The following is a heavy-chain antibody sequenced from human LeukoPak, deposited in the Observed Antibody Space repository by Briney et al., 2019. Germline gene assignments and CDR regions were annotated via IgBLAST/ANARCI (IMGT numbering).Heavy chain of an antibody. J-gene: IGHJ5*02. CDR3: AKDRPPDYSSRQRFSDNWFDP. Sequence: GGSLRLSCAASGFTFNNYAMTWVRQAPGKGLEWVSTISDGGGSTYYENSVKGRFTISRDNSKNTLYLQMTSLRVEDTAVYYCAKDRPPDYSSRQRFSDNWFDPWGQGTLVTVSS. D-gene: IGHD3-22*01. V-gene: IGHV3-23*01. CDR1: GFTFNNYA. CDR2: ISDGGGST.